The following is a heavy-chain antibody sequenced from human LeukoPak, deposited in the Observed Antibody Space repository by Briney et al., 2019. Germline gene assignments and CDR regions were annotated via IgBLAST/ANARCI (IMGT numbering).Heavy chain of an antibody. CDR1: GGSISSGSYY. V-gene: IGHV4-61*02. D-gene: IGHD6-13*01. J-gene: IGHJ6*03. CDR3: ARQQLDYYYYYMDV. Sequence: PSQTLFLTCTVSGGSISSGSYYWSWIRQPAGKGLEWIGRIYTSGSTNYNPSLKSRVTISVDTSKNQFSLKLSSVTAADTAVYYCARQQLDYYYYYMDVWGKGTTVTVSS. CDR2: IYTSGST.